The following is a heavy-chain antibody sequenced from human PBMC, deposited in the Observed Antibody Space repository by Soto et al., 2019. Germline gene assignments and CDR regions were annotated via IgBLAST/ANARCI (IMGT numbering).Heavy chain of an antibody. V-gene: IGHV6-1*01. CDR3: ASRSSWYGGGYEFDY. J-gene: IGHJ4*02. Sequence: SQTLSLTCAISGDSVSSNSAACNWIRQSPSRGLEWLGRTYYRSKWYNDYAVSVKSRITITPDKSKNKFSLPLKTVTPEDTAVYYCASRSSWYGGGYEFDYWGQGTLVTVSS. CDR2: TYYRSKWYN. D-gene: IGHD6-13*01. CDR1: GDSVSSNSAA.